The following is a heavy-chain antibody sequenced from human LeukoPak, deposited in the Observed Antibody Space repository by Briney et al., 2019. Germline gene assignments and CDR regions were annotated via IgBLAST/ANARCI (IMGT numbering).Heavy chain of an antibody. J-gene: IGHJ4*02. CDR3: ARGGSSSPLDY. CDR1: GGSISSYY. D-gene: IGHD6-6*01. V-gene: IGHV4-59*01. Sequence: TPSETLSLTCTVSGGSISSYYWSWIRQPPGKGLEWIGYIYYSGSTNYNSSVRSRVTISVDTSKNQFSLKLSSATAADTAVYYCARGGSSSPLDYWGQGTLVTVSS. CDR2: IYYSGST.